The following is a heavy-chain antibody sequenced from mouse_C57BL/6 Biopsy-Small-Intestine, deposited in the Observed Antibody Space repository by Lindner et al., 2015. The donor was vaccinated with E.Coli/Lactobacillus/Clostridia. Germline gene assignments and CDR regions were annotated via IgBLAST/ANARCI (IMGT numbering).Heavy chain of an antibody. D-gene: IGHD1-3*01. Sequence: SVKVSCKASGYTFTHYYLHWVRHAPGHGLEWMGWINPSSGGTNYAEKLQGRVTMTRDTSISAASMELTNLRSDDTAVYYCARGTISGGGDYWGQGTLVTVSS. CDR2: INPSSGGT. J-gene: IGHJ4*01. CDR3: ARGTISGGGDY. V-gene: IGHV1-53*01. CDR1: GYTFTHYY.